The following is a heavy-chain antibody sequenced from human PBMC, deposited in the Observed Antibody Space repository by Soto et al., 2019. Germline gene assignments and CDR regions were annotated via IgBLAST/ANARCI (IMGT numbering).Heavy chain of an antibody. J-gene: IGHJ4*02. CDR1: GGSISSGSYY. D-gene: IGHD3-22*01. CDR3: ARSDSSTKTRYYFDR. V-gene: IGHV4-31*03. Sequence: QVQLQESGPGLVKPSQTLSLTCTVSGGSISSGSYYWTWIRQHPGKGLEWIGHIYSNESTNYNPSLKSRLTISVDMSASQFSLKLSSVTVADTAVYYCARSDSSTKTRYYFDRWGQGTLVTVSS. CDR2: IYSNEST.